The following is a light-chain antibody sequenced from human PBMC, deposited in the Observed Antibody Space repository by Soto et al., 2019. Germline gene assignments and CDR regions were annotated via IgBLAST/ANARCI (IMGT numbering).Light chain of an antibody. CDR1: SSDVGTYNL. Sequence: QSALTQPASVSGSPRQSITISCTGTSSDVGTYNLVSWYQQRPGKAPKVMIYEGSKRPSGVSNRFSGSNSGNTASLTISGLQAEDEADYYCCSFAGSSTYVFGTGTKLTVL. CDR2: EGS. V-gene: IGLV2-23*01. CDR3: CSFAGSSTYV. J-gene: IGLJ1*01.